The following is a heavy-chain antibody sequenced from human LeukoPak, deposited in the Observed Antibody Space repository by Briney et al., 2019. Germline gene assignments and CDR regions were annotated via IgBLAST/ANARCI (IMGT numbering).Heavy chain of an antibody. Sequence: QPGGSLRLSCAASEFTFSSYAMSWVRQAPGKGLEWVSAISGSGGSTYYADSVKGRFTISRDNSKDTLYLQMNSLRVEDTAVYYCASKRFLDYWGQGTLVTASS. CDR1: EFTFSSYA. D-gene: IGHD3-3*01. J-gene: IGHJ4*02. CDR2: ISGSGGST. V-gene: IGHV3-23*01. CDR3: ASKRFLDY.